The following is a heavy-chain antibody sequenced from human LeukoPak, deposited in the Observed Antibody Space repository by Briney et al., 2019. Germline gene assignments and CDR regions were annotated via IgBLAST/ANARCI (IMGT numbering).Heavy chain of an antibody. Sequence: SETLSLTCTVSGGSISSYYWSWIRQPPGKGLEWIGYIYYSGSTNYNPSLKSRVTISVDTSKNQFSLKLSSVTAADTAVYYCARADWFDPWGQGTLVTVSS. J-gene: IGHJ5*02. CDR3: ARADWFDP. CDR2: IYYSGST. CDR1: GGSISSYY. V-gene: IGHV4-59*08.